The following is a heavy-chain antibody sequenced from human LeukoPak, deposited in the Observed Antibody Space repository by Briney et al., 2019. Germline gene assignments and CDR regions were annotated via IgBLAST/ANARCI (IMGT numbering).Heavy chain of an antibody. CDR2: IYSSGST. CDR3: ARDSPGYFDY. V-gene: IGHV4-4*07. Sequence: SETLSLTCTVSGGSISNYYWTWIRQPAGKGLEWIGRIYSSGSTDYNPSLKSRLTMSVDTSKNQFSLELSSVTAADTAVYYCARDSPGYFDYWGQGTLVTVSS. CDR1: GGSISNYY. J-gene: IGHJ4*02.